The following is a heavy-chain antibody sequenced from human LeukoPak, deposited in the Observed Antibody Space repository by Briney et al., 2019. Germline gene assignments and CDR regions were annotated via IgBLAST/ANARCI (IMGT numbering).Heavy chain of an antibody. CDR3: AKDAQRGFDYSNSLEY. V-gene: IGHV3-33*06. J-gene: IGHJ4*02. Sequence: GGALRLSCAASGFTYSHYGVHWVRQAPGQGLGGVAVIWSDATEKYYGDAVKGRFAISRDNSRNTLYLQMNSLRAEDTAVYYCAKDAQRGFDYSNSLEYWGQGTLVTVSS. CDR2: IWSDATEK. D-gene: IGHD4-11*01. CDR1: GFTYSHYG.